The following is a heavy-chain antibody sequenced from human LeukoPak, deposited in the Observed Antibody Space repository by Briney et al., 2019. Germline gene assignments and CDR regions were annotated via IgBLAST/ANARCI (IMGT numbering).Heavy chain of an antibody. CDR3: AIRRGYYDSSGYYDY. V-gene: IGHV4-30-2*01. Sequence: PSQTLSLTCTVSGGSISSGGYYWSWIRQPPGKGLEWIGYIYHSGSTYYNPSLKSRVTISVDRSKNQFSLKLSSVTAADTAVYYCAIRRGYYDSSGYYDYWGQGTLVTVSS. D-gene: IGHD3-22*01. CDR1: GGSISSGGYY. CDR2: IYHSGST. J-gene: IGHJ4*02.